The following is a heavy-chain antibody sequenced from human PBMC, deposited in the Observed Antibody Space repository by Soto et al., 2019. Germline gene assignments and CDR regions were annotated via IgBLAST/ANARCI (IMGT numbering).Heavy chain of an antibody. Sequence: ASVKVAFKASGYTFTSYYMPWVRQAPRQVLEWMGIINPSGGSTSYAQKFQGRVTMTRDTSTSTVYMELSSLRSEDTAVYYCARDKYYYDSSGYYLLFDYWGQGTLVTVSS. CDR1: GYTFTSYY. CDR3: ARDKYYYDSSGYYLLFDY. CDR2: INPSGGST. D-gene: IGHD3-22*01. J-gene: IGHJ4*02. V-gene: IGHV1-46*03.